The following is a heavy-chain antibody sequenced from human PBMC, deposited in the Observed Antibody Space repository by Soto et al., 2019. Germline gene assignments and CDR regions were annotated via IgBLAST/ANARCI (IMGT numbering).Heavy chain of an antibody. V-gene: IGHV1-3*05. J-gene: IGHJ4*02. CDR1: GYTFTSYA. D-gene: IGHD2-21*01. Sequence: QVQLVQSGAEEKKPGASVKVSCKASGYTFTSYAMHWVRQAPGQRLEWMGWINAGNGNTKYSQNFQGRATITRDTSAITAYMELSSLRSEDTAVYYCARDLVSDYWGQGTLVTVSS. CDR2: INAGNGNT. CDR3: ARDLVSDY.